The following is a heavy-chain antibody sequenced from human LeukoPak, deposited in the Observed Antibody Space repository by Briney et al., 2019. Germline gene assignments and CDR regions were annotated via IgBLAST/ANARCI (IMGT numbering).Heavy chain of an antibody. Sequence: PSETLSLTCTVSGGSISSYYWIWIRQPPGKGLEWIGYIHYSGSTNYNPSLRSRVTISVDTSKNQFSLRLSSVTAADTAVYYCARGWGYFDFWGPGTLLTVSS. CDR3: ARGWGYFDF. V-gene: IGHV4-59*01. D-gene: IGHD3-16*01. CDR2: IHYSGST. CDR1: GGSISSYY. J-gene: IGHJ4*02.